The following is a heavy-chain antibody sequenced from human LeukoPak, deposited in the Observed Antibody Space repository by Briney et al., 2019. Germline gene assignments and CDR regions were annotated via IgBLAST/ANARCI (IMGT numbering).Heavy chain of an antibody. Sequence: GGSLRLSCAASGFTFSSYFWMHWFRQAPGNGLVWVSRIKSDGSSSTYADSLKGRFTISRDSAKNSLYLQMNTLRAEDTAVYYCVRDLDLGGYSSFEYWGQGTLVTVSS. D-gene: IGHD4-23*01. CDR3: VRDLDLGGYSSFEY. J-gene: IGHJ4*02. V-gene: IGHV3-74*01. CDR1: GFTFSSYFW. CDR2: IKSDGSSS.